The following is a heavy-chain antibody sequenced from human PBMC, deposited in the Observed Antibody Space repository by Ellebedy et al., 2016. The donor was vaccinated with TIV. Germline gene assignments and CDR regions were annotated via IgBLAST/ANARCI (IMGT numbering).Heavy chain of an antibody. V-gene: IGHV4-59*02. CDR2: LSYNGTS. Sequence: SETLSLXXTVSKNYVSAFSWSWIRQPPGKGLEWIGSLSYNGTSFYNSSLRSRVDISADTSTNKFFLKVRSVTSADTAVYFCATFPNHITTVDVWGPGTTVIVSS. CDR1: KNYVSAFS. D-gene: IGHD1-1*01. J-gene: IGHJ6*02. CDR3: ATFPNHITTVDV.